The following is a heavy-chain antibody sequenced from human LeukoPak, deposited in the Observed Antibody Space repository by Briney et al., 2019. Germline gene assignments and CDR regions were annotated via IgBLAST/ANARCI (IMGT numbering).Heavy chain of an antibody. CDR1: GFTFSSYA. CDR3: AKDEGSGIAVA. D-gene: IGHD6-19*01. Sequence: GGSLRLSCAASGFTFSSYAMSWVRQAPGKGLEWVSAISGSGGSTYYADSVKGRFTISRDNSKNTLHLQMNSLRAEDTAVYYCAKDEGSGIAVAWGQGTLVTVSS. CDR2: ISGSGGST. V-gene: IGHV3-23*01. J-gene: IGHJ4*02.